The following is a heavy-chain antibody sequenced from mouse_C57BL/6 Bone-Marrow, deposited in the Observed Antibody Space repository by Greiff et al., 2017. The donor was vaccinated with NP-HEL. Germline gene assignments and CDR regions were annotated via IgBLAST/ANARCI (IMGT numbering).Heavy chain of an antibody. CDR1: GYTFTSYG. V-gene: IGHV1-81*01. CDR2: IYPRSGNT. CDR3: AAIYYDYDEGFAY. D-gene: IGHD2-4*01. Sequence: QVHVKQSGAELARPGASVKLSCKASGYTFTSYGISWVKQRTGQGLEWIGEIYPRSGNTYYNEKFKGKATLTADKSSSTAYMELRSLTSEDSAVYFCAAIYYDYDEGFAYWGQGTLVTVSA. J-gene: IGHJ3*01.